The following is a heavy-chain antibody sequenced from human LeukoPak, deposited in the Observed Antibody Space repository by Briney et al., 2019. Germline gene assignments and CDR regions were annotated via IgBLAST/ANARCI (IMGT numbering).Heavy chain of an antibody. V-gene: IGHV3-30*04. CDR2: ISYDGSNK. CDR3: ARDQDCSSTSCSMHYYYMDV. Sequence: GGSLRLSCAASGFTFSSYAMHWVRQAPGKGLEWVAVISYDGSNKYYADPVKGRFTISRDNSKNTLYLQMNSLRAEDTAVYYCARDQDCSSTSCSMHYYYMDVWGKGTTVTVSS. J-gene: IGHJ6*03. CDR1: GFTFSSYA. D-gene: IGHD2-2*01.